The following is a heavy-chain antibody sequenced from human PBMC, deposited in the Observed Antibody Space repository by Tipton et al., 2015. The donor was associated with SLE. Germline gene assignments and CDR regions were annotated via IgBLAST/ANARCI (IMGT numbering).Heavy chain of an antibody. D-gene: IGHD4-11*01. J-gene: IGHJ4*02. Sequence: QSGPEVKKPGSSVKVSCKASGYTFTSSDINWVRQATGQGLEWMGRIILILGETNYAQKFQGRVTISADKSTSTTYMELSSLGSEDTALYYCAAYINYPAYWGQGTLVTVSS. CDR3: AAYINYPAY. V-gene: IGHV1-69*04. CDR2: IILILGET. CDR1: GYTFTSSD.